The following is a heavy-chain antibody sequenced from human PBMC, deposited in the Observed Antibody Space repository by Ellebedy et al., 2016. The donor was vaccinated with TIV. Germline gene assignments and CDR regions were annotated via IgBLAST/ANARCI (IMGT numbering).Heavy chain of an antibody. J-gene: IGHJ6*02. CDR1: GFTFSSYA. Sequence: GGSLRLXXAAFGFTFSSYAMHWVRQAPGKGLEWVAVISYDGSNKYYADSVKGRFTISRDNSKNTLYLQMNSLRAEDTAVYYCASGATLCSGWCPGNPGNSYYYYSMDVWGQGTTVTVSS. D-gene: IGHD6-19*01. CDR2: ISYDGSNK. CDR3: ASGATLCSGWCPGNPGNSYYYYSMDV. V-gene: IGHV3-30-3*01.